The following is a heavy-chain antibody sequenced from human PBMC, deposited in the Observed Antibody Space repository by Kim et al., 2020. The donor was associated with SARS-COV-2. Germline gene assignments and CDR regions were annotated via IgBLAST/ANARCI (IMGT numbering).Heavy chain of an antibody. Sequence: YNPPLKSRVTISVDTSKNQFSLKRSSVTAADTAVYYCASASIVGAYYFDYWGQGTLVTVSS. D-gene: IGHD1-26*01. V-gene: IGHV4-4*09. J-gene: IGHJ4*02. CDR3: ASASIVGAYYFDY.